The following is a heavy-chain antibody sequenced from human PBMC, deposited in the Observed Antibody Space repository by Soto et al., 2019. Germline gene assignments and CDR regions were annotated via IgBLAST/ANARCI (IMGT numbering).Heavy chain of an antibody. CDR3: AKEAISSYYYYMDV. Sequence: TLSLTCTVSGGSISSSSYYWGWIRSPPGKGLEWIGSVYYSGSTYYSPSLKSRVTISVDTSKSQFSLKLSSVTAADTAVYYCAKEAISSYYYYMDVWGKGTTVTVSS. D-gene: IGHD2-2*02. CDR2: VYYSGST. V-gene: IGHV4-39*02. CDR1: GGSISSSSYY. J-gene: IGHJ6*03.